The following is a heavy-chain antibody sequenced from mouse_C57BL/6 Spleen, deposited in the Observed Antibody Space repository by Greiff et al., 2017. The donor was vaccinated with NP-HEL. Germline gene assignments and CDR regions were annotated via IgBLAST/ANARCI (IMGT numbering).Heavy chain of an antibody. D-gene: IGHD1-1*01. J-gene: IGHJ2*01. CDR2: INPSSGYT. V-gene: IGHV1-4*01. CDR3: ARAHYVTTVVGGYYFDY. CDR1: GYTFTSYT. Sequence: QVQLQQSGAELARPGASVKMSCKASGYTFTSYTMHWVKQRPGQGLEWIGYINPSSGYTKYNQKFKDKATLTADKSSSTAYMQLSSLTSEDSAVYYCARAHYVTTVVGGYYFDYWGQVTTLTVSS.